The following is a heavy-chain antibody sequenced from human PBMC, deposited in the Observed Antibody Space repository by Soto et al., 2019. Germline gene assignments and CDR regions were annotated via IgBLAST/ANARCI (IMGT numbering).Heavy chain of an antibody. J-gene: IGHJ4*02. CDR2: INSDGSST. D-gene: IGHD3-22*01. V-gene: IGHV3-74*02. CDR3: ASHPLTMTYLDY. CDR1: GLTFSSYA. Sequence: EVQLLGSGGGLVQPGGSLRLSCAASGLTFSSYAMSWVRQAPGKGLEWVSRINSDGSSTSYADSVKGRFTISRDNAKNTVYLQMNSLRAEDTAVYYCASHPLTMTYLDYWGQGTLVTVSS.